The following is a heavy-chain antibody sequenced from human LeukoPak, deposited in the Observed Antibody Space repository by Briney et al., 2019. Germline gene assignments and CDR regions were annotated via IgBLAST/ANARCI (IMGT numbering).Heavy chain of an antibody. CDR3: ASLDWGVSDFDH. CDR1: GYTFISYA. D-gene: IGHD7-27*01. CDR2: INAANGNT. Sequence: ASVKVSCKASGYTFISYAMHWVRQAPGQGLEWMGWINAANGNTKYSERFQGRITVTKDTSASAVYMELNSLRSEDTAVYYCASLDWGVSDFDHWGQGTLVTVSS. V-gene: IGHV1-3*01. J-gene: IGHJ4*02.